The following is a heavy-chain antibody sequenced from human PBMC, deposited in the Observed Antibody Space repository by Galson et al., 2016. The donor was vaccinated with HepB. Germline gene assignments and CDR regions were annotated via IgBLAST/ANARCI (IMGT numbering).Heavy chain of an antibody. J-gene: IGHJ4*02. Sequence: SVKVSCKAYGYSFSDYGISWVRQAPGQGPEWMGRISVYNGNTISAQKFQGRVSMTTDTSTSTAYMELSRLRSDDSAVYYCARDVAPIRDTAMVMGDYWGQGTLVTVSS. D-gene: IGHD5-18*01. V-gene: IGHV1-18*01. CDR3: ARDVAPIRDTAMVMGDY. CDR2: ISVYNGNT. CDR1: GYSFSDYG.